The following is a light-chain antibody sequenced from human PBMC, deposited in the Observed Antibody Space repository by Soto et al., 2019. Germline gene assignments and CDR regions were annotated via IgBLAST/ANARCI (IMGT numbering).Light chain of an antibody. CDR1: SSNIGANYD. J-gene: IGLJ1*01. CDR3: QSYDRSLSGFYV. V-gene: IGLV1-40*01. CDR2: GNS. Sequence: QLVLTQPPSVSGAPGQRVTISCSGSSSNIGANYDVHWYQQLPGTAPKLLISGNSNRPSGVPDRFSGSKSGTSASLAISGLQAEDEADYYCQSYDRSLSGFYVFGTGTKLTVL.